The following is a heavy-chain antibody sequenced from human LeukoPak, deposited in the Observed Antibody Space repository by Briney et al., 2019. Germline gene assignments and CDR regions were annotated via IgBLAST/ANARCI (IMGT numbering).Heavy chain of an antibody. CDR1: GFTFSSYA. CDR2: ISYDGSNK. J-gene: IGHJ4*02. CDR3: ARDLETYDGDRSPDY. Sequence: GGSLRLSCAASGFTFSSYAMHWVRQAPGKGLEWVAVISYDGSNKYYADSVKGRFTISRDNSKNTLYLQMNSLRAEDTAVYYCARDLETYDGDRSPDYWGQGTLVTVSS. D-gene: IGHD4-23*01. V-gene: IGHV3-30-3*01.